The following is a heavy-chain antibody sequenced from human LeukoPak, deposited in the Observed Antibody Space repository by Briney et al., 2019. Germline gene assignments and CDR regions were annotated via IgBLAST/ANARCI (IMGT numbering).Heavy chain of an antibody. CDR3: AREMDFYYYDMDV. CDR1: GFTLSSYG. J-gene: IGHJ6*02. Sequence: GGSLRLSCAASGFTLSSYGMDWVRQAPGKGLKWVSSISSSTRYIYYADSVKGRFTISRDSAKNSLYLQMNSLRAEDSAVYYCAREMDFYYYDMDVWGQGTTVTVSS. CDR2: ISSSTRYI. V-gene: IGHV3-21*01. D-gene: IGHD2-8*01.